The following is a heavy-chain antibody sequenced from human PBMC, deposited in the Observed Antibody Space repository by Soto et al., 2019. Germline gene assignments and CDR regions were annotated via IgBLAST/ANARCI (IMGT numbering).Heavy chain of an antibody. D-gene: IGHD6-6*01. J-gene: IGHJ4*02. Sequence: GGSLRLSCAASGFTFDDYTMHWVRQAPGKGLEWVSLISWDGGSTYYADSVKGRFTISRDNSKNSLYLQMNSLRTEDTALYYCAIFEDSSSSMDYWGQGTLVTVSS. CDR2: ISWDGGST. CDR3: AIFEDSSSSMDY. V-gene: IGHV3-43*01. CDR1: GFTFDDYT.